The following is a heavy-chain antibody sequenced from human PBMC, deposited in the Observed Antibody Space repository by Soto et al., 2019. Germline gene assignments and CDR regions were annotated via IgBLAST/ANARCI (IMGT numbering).Heavy chain of an antibody. CDR1: GYTFTGYY. Sequence: QVQLVQSGTEVKKAGASVKVTCKASGYTFTGYYIHWLRQAPGQGLEWLGWLNPKSGDTKYAQKFQGRVTMTNDTSISTAYMELSRLGSGDTAVYYCARGDFDTTANFYAGWFDPWGQGTLVTVSS. CDR3: ARGDFDTTANFYAGWFDP. V-gene: IGHV1-2*02. J-gene: IGHJ5*02. CDR2: LNPKSGDT. D-gene: IGHD2-21*02.